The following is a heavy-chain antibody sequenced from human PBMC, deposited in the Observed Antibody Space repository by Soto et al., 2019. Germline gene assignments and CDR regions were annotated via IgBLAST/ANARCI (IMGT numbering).Heavy chain of an antibody. CDR1: GGTFSSYA. CDR3: ARDLEGYHEWLHIDDY. CDR2: IIPIFGTA. D-gene: IGHD3-3*01. V-gene: IGHV1-69*13. J-gene: IGHJ4*02. Sequence: SVKVSCKASGGTFSSYAISWVRQAPGQGLEWMGGIIPIFGTANYAQKFQGRVTITADESTSTAYMELSSLRSEDTAVYYCARDLEGYHEWLHIDDYWGQGTLVTVSS.